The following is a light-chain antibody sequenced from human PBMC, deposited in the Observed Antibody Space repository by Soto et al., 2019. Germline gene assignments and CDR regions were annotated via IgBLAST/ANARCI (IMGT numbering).Light chain of an antibody. CDR2: SAS. J-gene: IGKJ2*01. CDR3: QQFVGSSHT. V-gene: IGKV3-20*01. Sequence: ESVLTQSPGTLSLSPGERATLSCRASQRVSSSYLAWYQQKPGQAPRLLIYSASSRATGIPDRFSGSGSGPDFTLPISRLEPEDFAVYYCQQFVGSSHTFGQGTKLEIK. CDR1: QRVSSSY.